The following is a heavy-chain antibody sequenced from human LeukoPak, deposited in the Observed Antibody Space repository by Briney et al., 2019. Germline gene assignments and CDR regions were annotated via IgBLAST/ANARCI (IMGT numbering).Heavy chain of an antibody. V-gene: IGHV3-23*01. CDR2: ISGSGGST. J-gene: IGHJ4*02. D-gene: IGHD4-17*01. Sequence: GGSLRLSCAGSGFTFSRYGMSWVRQAPGKGLEWVSVISGSGGSTYYADSVKGRFTISRDNSKNTLYLQMNSLRAEDTAVYYCAKWSNYGDFDYWGQGTLVTVSS. CDR1: GFTFSRYG. CDR3: AKWSNYGDFDY.